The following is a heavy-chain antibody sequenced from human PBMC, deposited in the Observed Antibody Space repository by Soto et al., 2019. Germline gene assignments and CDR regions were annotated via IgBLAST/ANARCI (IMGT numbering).Heavy chain of an antibody. CDR1: GYTLNELS. CDR2: FDPEDGET. Sequence: ASVKVSCKVSGYTLNELSMHWVRPAPGKGLEWMGGFDPEDGETIYAQKFQGRVTMTEDTSTDTAYMELSSLRSEDTAVYYCETRVVAATLGAFDIWGQGTMVTVSS. CDR3: ETRVVAATLGAFDI. V-gene: IGHV1-24*01. J-gene: IGHJ3*02. D-gene: IGHD2-15*01.